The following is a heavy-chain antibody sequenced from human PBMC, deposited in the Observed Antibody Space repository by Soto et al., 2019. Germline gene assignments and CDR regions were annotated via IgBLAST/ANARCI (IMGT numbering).Heavy chain of an antibody. CDR2: INHSGST. D-gene: IGHD3-10*01. V-gene: IGHV4-34*01. J-gene: IGHJ5*02. CDR3: AREGIRRGITMVRGVIIFWFDP. Sequence: SETLSLTCAVYGGSFSGYYWSWIRQPPGKGLEWIGEINHSGSTNYNPSLKSRVTISVDTSKNQFSLKLSSVTAADTAVYYCAREGIRRGITMVRGVIIFWFDPWGQGTLVTVSS. CDR1: GGSFSGYY.